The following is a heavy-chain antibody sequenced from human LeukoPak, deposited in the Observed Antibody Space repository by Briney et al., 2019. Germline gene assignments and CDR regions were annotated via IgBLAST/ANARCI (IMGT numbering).Heavy chain of an antibody. D-gene: IGHD3-10*01. CDR1: GGSIGSYY. V-gene: IGHV4-59*01. CDR3: ARVEGFGELLGKDAFDI. J-gene: IGHJ3*02. CDR2: IYYSGST. Sequence: KPSETLSLTCTVSGGSIGSYYWSWIRQPPGKGLEWLGYIYYSGSTNYNPSLKSRVTISVGTSKNQFSLKLSSVTAADTAVYYCARVEGFGELLGKDAFDIWGQGTMVTVSS.